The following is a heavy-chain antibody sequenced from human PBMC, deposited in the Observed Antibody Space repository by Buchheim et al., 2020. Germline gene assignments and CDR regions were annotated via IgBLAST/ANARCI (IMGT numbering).Heavy chain of an antibody. Sequence: QVQLVQSGAEVKKPGASVKVSCKASGYTFTSYYMHWVRQAPGQGLEWMGIINPSGGSTSYAQKFQGRVTMTRGTSTSPVYMELSSLRSEDTAVYYCARDLHYYDSSGYYFRYLFDYWGQGTL. CDR2: INPSGGST. CDR1: GYTFTSYY. V-gene: IGHV1-46*01. J-gene: IGHJ4*02. CDR3: ARDLHYYDSSGYYFRYLFDY. D-gene: IGHD3-22*01.